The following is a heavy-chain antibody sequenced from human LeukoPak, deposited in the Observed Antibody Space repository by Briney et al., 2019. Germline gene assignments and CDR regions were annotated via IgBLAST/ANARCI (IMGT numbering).Heavy chain of an antibody. CDR1: GGSISSSSYY. Sequence: ASETLSLTCTVSGGSISSSSYYWGWIRQPPGKGLEWIGSIYYSGSTYYNPSLKSRVTISVDTSENQFSLKLSSVTAADTAVYYCVRVNEGMALGSWFDPWGQGTLVTVSS. CDR2: IYYSGST. D-gene: IGHD5-24*01. CDR3: VRVNEGMALGSWFDP. J-gene: IGHJ5*02. V-gene: IGHV4-39*01.